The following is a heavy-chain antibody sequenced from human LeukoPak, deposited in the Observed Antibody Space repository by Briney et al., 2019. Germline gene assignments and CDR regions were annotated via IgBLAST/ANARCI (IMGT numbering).Heavy chain of an antibody. D-gene: IGHD6-6*01. CDR1: GFTFSSYG. J-gene: IGHJ4*02. CDR2: IRYDGSNK. CDR3: ASLGVYSSSSLPVVDY. V-gene: IGHV3-30*02. Sequence: TGGSLRLSCAASGFTFSSYGMHWVRQAPGKGLEWVAFIRYDGSNKYYADSVKGRFTISRDNSKNTLYLQMNSLRAEDTAVYYCASLGVYSSSSLPVVDYWDQGTLVTVSS.